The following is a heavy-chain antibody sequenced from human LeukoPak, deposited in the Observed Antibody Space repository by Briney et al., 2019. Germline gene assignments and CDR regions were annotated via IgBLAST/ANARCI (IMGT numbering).Heavy chain of an antibody. D-gene: IGHD6-13*01. Sequence: GRSLRLSCSASGFTFSSYAMHWVRQAPGKGLEWVAVISYDGSNKYYADSVKGRFTISRDNSKNTLYLQMSSLRAEDTAVYYCAKEEYTSSWYPSDYWGQGTLVTVSS. CDR2: ISYDGSNK. J-gene: IGHJ4*02. CDR3: AKEEYTSSWYPSDY. V-gene: IGHV3-30-3*01. CDR1: GFTFSSYA.